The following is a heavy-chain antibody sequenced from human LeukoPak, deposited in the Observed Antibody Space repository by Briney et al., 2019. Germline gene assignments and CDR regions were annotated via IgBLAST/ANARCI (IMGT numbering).Heavy chain of an antibody. J-gene: IGHJ4*02. D-gene: IGHD4-17*01. Sequence: GSSLRLSCAASGFTFSSYAMHWVRQAPGKGLEWVAVISYDGSNKYYADSVKGRFTISRDNSKNTLYLQMNSLRAEDTAVYYCAREDYGDYVWGQGTLVIVSS. CDR2: ISYDGSNK. CDR1: GFTFSSYA. V-gene: IGHV3-30*04. CDR3: AREDYGDYV.